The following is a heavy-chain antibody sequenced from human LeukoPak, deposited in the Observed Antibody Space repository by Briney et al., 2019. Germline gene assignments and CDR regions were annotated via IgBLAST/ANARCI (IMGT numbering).Heavy chain of an antibody. CDR2: IYESGRT. D-gene: IGHD6-13*01. J-gene: IGHJ4*02. V-gene: IGHV4-39*01. CDR1: GGSISSGYHY. Sequence: SETLSLTCTVSGGSISSGYHYWGWIRQPPGKGLEWLGSIYESGRTHYNPSLRSRITISVDTSKNQFSLELSSVTAADTAVYYCARGDSSSWSLFDYWGQGTLVTVSS. CDR3: ARGDSSSWSLFDY.